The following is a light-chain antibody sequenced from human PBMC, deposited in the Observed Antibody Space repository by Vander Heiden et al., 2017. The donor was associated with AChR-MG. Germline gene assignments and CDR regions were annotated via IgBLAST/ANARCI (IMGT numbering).Light chain of an antibody. CDR1: SSDVGGHNL. V-gene: IGLV2-23*02. Sequence: QSALTQPASVSASPGQSITISCTGTSSDVGGHNLVSWYQQHPGKAPKLMMYEVNKRPSGVSIRLSGSKSGNTESLTISGLQAEDEADDYCCSYAGSQTDVLVSETQVNVL. J-gene: IGLJ1*01. CDR3: CSYAGSQTDV. CDR2: EVN.